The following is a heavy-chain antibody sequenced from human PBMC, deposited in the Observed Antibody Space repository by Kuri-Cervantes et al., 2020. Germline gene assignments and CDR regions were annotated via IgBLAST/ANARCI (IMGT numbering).Heavy chain of an antibody. CDR2: INPNSGGT. CDR3: ARDVQMVASSSWGDAFDI. Sequence: ASVKVSCKASGYTFTGYYIHWVRQAPGQGLEWMGWINPNSGGTNYAQKFQGWVTMTRDTSISTAYMELSRLRSDDTAVYYCARDVQMVASSSWGDAFDIWGQGTMVTVSS. J-gene: IGHJ3*02. CDR1: GYTFTGYY. D-gene: IGHD6-13*01. V-gene: IGHV1-2*04.